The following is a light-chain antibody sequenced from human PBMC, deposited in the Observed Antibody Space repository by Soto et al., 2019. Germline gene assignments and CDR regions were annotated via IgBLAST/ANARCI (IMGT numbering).Light chain of an antibody. CDR2: GVS. Sequence: EIVMTQSPATLSVSPGERATLSCRASQSVNSNVAWYQQKPGQAPRLLMYGVSTRAAGIPDRFSGSGSGTEATLTISSRQSGDFAVYYCQQYTNWPTWTFGQGTKVEIK. J-gene: IGKJ1*01. CDR3: QQYTNWPTWT. V-gene: IGKV3D-15*01. CDR1: QSVNSN.